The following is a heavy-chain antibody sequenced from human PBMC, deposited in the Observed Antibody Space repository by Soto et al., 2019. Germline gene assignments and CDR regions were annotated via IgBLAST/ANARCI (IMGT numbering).Heavy chain of an antibody. J-gene: IGHJ4*02. Sequence: QPWGSLRPSCAAPGFTFSSYGMHWVRQAPGKGLEWVAVISYDGSNKYYADSVKGRFTISRDNSKNTLYLQMNSLRAEDTAVNYCARSGFYDSCGYGRFDYWGQGTLVTVSS. V-gene: IGHV3-30*03. CDR1: GFTFSSYG. D-gene: IGHD3-22*01. CDR2: ISYDGSNK. CDR3: ARSGFYDSCGYGRFDY.